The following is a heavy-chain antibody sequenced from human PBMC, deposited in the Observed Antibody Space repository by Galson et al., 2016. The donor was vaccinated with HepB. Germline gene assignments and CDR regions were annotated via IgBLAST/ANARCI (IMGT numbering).Heavy chain of an antibody. V-gene: IGHV3-7*01. Sequence: SLRLSCAASGFTFGGYWMSWVRQAPGKGLEWVTTIKQDQSEKYYVDCVRGRFTGSRDNAKNSLSLQMNGLRAEDTAVYYCARVQFSSGSYWFLDLWGRGTLVTVSS. CDR2: IKQDQSEK. CDR3: ARVQFSSGSYWFLDL. J-gene: IGHJ2*01. CDR1: GFTFGGYW. D-gene: IGHD5-18*01.